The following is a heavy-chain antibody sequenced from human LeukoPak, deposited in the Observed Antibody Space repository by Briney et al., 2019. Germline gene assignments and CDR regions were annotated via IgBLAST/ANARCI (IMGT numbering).Heavy chain of an antibody. CDR1: GFTFSSYA. CDR3: AKDPGGYCSSTSCGNY. D-gene: IGHD2-2*01. Sequence: GGSLRLSCAASGFTFSSYAMSWVRQAPGKGLEWVSAISGSGGSTYYADSVKGRFTISRDNSKNTLYLQMNSLRAEDTAVYYCAKDPGGYCSSTSCGNYWGQGTLVTVSS. V-gene: IGHV3-23*01. J-gene: IGHJ4*02. CDR2: ISGSGGST.